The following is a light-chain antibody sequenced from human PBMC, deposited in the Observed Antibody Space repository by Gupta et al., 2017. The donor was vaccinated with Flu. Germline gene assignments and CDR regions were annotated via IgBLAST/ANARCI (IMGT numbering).Light chain of an antibody. CDR3: QQRHSTPYT. J-gene: IGKJ2*01. CDR1: QSITTY. V-gene: IGKV1-39*01. CDR2: TAS. Sequence: DIQVTNPPSSLSASLGDRVTITCRTSQSITTYLNWYQQRPGRAPKILIYTASTGPSGVPSRFSGSGSGTHFNLTISSLQPEDFATYYCQQRHSTPYTFGRGTKLEIK.